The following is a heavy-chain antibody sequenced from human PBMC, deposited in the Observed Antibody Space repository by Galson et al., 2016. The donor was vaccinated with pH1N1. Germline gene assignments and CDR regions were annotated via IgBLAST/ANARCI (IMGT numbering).Heavy chain of an antibody. J-gene: IGHJ5*01. V-gene: IGHV2-70*01. D-gene: IGHD4-17*01. CDR1: GFSLTTSGMC. CDR2: IRWDADK. Sequence: PALVKPTQTLTLTCTFSGFSLTTSGMCVTWIRQPPGRALEWLALIRWDADKYYDTFLKTRLTISKDTSKNQVVLRMTNLDPVDTATYFCARFLYGDFVGYLDPWGQGTRVTVSS. CDR3: ARFLYGDFVGYLDP.